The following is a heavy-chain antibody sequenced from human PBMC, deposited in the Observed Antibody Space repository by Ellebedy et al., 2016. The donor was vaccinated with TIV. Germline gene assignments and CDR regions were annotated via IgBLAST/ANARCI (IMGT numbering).Heavy chain of an antibody. CDR3: SRDRGIVEDRGAGID. Sequence: AASVKVSCKTSGYLFTAYYIHWVRQAPGQGLEWLGWINPHTGRTTYAETFFGRVTITRDTSITTSYFEMTSLRSDDSAVYFCSRDRGIVEDRGAGIDWGQGTRVTVSS. CDR2: INPHTGRT. V-gene: IGHV1-2*02. CDR1: GYLFTAYY. D-gene: IGHD3-10*01. J-gene: IGHJ4*02.